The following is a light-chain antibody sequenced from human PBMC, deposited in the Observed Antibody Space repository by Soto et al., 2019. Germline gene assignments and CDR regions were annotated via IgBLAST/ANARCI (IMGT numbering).Light chain of an antibody. CDR1: NFNIGSYY. J-gene: IGLJ2*01. Sequence: QLVLTQPPSASGTPGQRVTISCSGGNFNIGSYYTYWYQHVPGTAPKLLIYSSSQRPSGVPDRFSGSKSGASASLAISGLRSEDEGIYYCATWDDSLRRVLFGGGTKLTVL. CDR2: SSS. V-gene: IGLV1-47*02. CDR3: ATWDDSLRRVL.